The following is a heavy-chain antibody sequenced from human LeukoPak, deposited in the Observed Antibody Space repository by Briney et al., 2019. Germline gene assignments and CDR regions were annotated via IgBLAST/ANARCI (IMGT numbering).Heavy chain of an antibody. D-gene: IGHD2-15*01. CDR3: ATIVPDVPATLTFDY. CDR2: IYSGGST. V-gene: IGHV3-66*01. Sequence: GGSLRLSCVVSGFTVSSNYMSWVSQVPGKGLEWVSVIYSGGSTYYAGSVKGRFTISRDNSKNTLYLQMNSLRAEDTAVYYCATIVPDVPATLTFDYWGQGTLVTVSS. CDR1: GFTVSSNY. J-gene: IGHJ4*02.